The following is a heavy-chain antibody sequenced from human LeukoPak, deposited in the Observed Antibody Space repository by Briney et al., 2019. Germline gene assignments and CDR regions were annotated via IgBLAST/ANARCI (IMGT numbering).Heavy chain of an antibody. CDR2: IYHSGST. Sequence: PSETLSLTCAVSGGSISSGGYSWSWIRQPPGKGLEWIGYIYHSGSTYYNPSLKSRVTISVDRSKNQFSLKLSSVTAADTAVYYCARLPAAIDAFDIWGQGTMVTVSS. J-gene: IGHJ3*02. V-gene: IGHV4-30-2*01. D-gene: IGHD2-2*02. CDR3: ARLPAAIDAFDI. CDR1: GGSISSGGYS.